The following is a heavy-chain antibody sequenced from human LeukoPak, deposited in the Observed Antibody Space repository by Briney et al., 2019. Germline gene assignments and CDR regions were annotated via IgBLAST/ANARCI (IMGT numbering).Heavy chain of an antibody. CDR1: GFTFTSYS. D-gene: IGHD4-17*01. CDR3: ARDLYGDYSFDY. V-gene: IGHV3-21*01. CDR2: ISSSSSYI. J-gene: IGHJ4*02. Sequence: GGSLRLSCAASGFTFTSYSMNWVCQAPGKGLEWVSSISSSSSYIYYADSVRGRFTISRDNAKNSLYLQMNSLRAEDTAIYYCARDLYGDYSFDYWGQGTLVTVSS.